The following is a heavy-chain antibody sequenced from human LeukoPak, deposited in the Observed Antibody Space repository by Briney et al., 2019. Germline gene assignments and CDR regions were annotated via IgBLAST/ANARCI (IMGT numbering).Heavy chain of an antibody. D-gene: IGHD3-22*01. V-gene: IGHV3-7*03. CDR2: IQQDGGAK. CDR3: ARNQVQNYYDSSGAFDY. Sequence: QTGGSLRLSCAASEFTFSSYWMSWVRQAPGKGLEWVANIQQDGGAKYYVDSVKGRFTISRDNAKHSLYLEMNSLRSEDTAVYYCARNQVQNYYDSSGAFDYWGQGALVTVSS. J-gene: IGHJ4*02. CDR1: EFTFSSYW.